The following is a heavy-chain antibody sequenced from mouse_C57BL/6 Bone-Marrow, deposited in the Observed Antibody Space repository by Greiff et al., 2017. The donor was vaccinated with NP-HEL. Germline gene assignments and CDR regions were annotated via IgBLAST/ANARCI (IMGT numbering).Heavy chain of an antibody. V-gene: IGHV14-2*01. CDR2: IDPEDGET. Sequence: VQLQQPGTELVKPGASVKLSCKASGYTFTSYWMHWVKQRTEQGLEWIGRIDPEDGETKYAPKFQGKATITADTSSNTAYLQLSSLTSEDTAVYYCAREGYYDGYAMDYWGQGTSVTVSS. J-gene: IGHJ4*01. CDR1: GYTFTSYW. CDR3: AREGYYDGYAMDY. D-gene: IGHD1-1*01.